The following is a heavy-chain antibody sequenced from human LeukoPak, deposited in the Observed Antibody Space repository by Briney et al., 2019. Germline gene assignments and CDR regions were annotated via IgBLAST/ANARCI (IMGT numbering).Heavy chain of an antibody. V-gene: IGHV3-23*01. Sequence: PGGSLRHSSAASGFTFSSYAMSWVRQAPGQGREWVSAISGSGGSTYYADSVKGRFTISRDNSKNTLYLQMNRLRAEDTAVYYCAKDLPRDLAYGDYFDYWGQGTLVTVS. CDR1: GFTFSSYA. CDR3: AKDLPRDLAYGDYFDY. CDR2: ISGSGGST. D-gene: IGHD4-17*01. J-gene: IGHJ4*02.